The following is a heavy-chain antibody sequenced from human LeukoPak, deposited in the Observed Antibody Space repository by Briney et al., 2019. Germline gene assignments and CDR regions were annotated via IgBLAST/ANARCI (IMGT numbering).Heavy chain of an antibody. Sequence: GGSLRLSCAASGFTFSDYYMNWIRQAPGKGLEWASYISSSGSIIYYADSVRDRFTISRDNAKNSLYLQMNSLRAEDTAVYYCARGGDYDILTGYSHFDYWGQGTLVTVSS. CDR1: GFTFSDYY. D-gene: IGHD3-9*01. J-gene: IGHJ4*02. CDR3: ARGGDYDILTGYSHFDY. V-gene: IGHV3-11*04. CDR2: ISSSGSII.